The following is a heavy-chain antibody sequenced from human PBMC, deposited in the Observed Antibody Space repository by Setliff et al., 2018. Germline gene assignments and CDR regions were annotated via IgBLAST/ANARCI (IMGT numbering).Heavy chain of an antibody. CDR1: GNRFTDYF. D-gene: IGHD3-22*01. Sequence: ASVKVSCKASGNRFTDYFLHWVRQAPGQGLEWMGWINPNSGDTHSAQKFQGRVTMTTDTSTSTAYMELRSLTSDDTAVYYCAREGRRYYDSSGYYYDPYYYYYMDVWGKGTTVTVSS. J-gene: IGHJ6*03. CDR2: INPNSGDT. V-gene: IGHV1-2*02. CDR3: AREGRRYYDSSGYYYDPYYYYYMDV.